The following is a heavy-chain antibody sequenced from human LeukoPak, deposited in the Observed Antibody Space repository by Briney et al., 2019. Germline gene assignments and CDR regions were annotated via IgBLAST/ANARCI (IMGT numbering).Heavy chain of an antibody. D-gene: IGHD6-19*01. CDR1: GGTFSSYA. J-gene: IGHJ4*02. CDR2: IIPVLGIA. CDR3: ARDGAVADPFDY. V-gene: IGHV1-69*04. Sequence: ASVKVSCKASGGTFSSYAISWVRQAPGQGLEWMGRIIPVLGIANYAQKFQGRVTITADKSTSTAYMELSSLRSGDTAVYYCARDGAVADPFDYWSQGTLVTVSS.